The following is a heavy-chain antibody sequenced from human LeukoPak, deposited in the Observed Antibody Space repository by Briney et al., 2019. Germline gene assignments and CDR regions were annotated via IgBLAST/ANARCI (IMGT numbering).Heavy chain of an antibody. CDR3: AKDLSVSVSLLGY. CDR2: ISYDGSNK. CDR1: GFTFKSYG. D-gene: IGHD3-16*01. Sequence: GGSLRLSCAAAGFTFKSYGMHWVRQAPGKGLEWVAVISYDGSNKYYADSVKGRFTISRDNSKNTLYLQMNSLRAEGTAVYYCAKDLSVSVSLLGYWGQGTLVTVSS. J-gene: IGHJ4*02. V-gene: IGHV3-30*18.